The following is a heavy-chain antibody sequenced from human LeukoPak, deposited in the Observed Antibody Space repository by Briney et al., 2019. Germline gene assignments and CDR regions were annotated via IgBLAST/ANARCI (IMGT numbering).Heavy chain of an antibody. CDR1: GGSISSSSYY. CDR2: IYYSGST. CDR3: ARLSYGDYGAYYFDY. D-gene: IGHD4-17*01. V-gene: IGHV4-39*01. J-gene: IGHJ4*02. Sequence: SETLSLTCTVSGGSISSSSYYWGWIRQPPGKGLEWIGSIYYSGSTYYNPSLKSRVTISVDTSKNQLSLKLSSVTAADTAVYYCARLSYGDYGAYYFDYWGQGTLVTVSS.